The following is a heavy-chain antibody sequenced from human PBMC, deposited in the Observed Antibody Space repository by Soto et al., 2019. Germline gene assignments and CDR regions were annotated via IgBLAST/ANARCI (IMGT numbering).Heavy chain of an antibody. J-gene: IGHJ4*02. CDR1: GGSISSYY. CDR2: IYYSGST. D-gene: IGHD3-16*02. Sequence: ATLSLTCTVPGGSISSYYWSWIRQPPGKGLEWIGYIYYSGSTNYNPSLKSRVTISVDTSKNQFSLRLRSVTAADTAVYYCARSSVRLGELAYFFDYWGQGALVTVSS. V-gene: IGHV4-59*08. CDR3: ARSSVRLGELAYFFDY.